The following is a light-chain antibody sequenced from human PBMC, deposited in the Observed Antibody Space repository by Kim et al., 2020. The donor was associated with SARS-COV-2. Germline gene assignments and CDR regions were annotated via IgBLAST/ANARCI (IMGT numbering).Light chain of an antibody. V-gene: IGLV2-11*01. J-gene: IGLJ1*01. CDR2: DVS. CDR3: CSYADTYTYV. Sequence: QSALTQPRSVSGSPGQSVTISCTGTSSDVGGYNYVSWYQQHPDKAPKFMIYDVSKRPSGVPDRFSGSKSGNTASLTISGLQAEDEADYYCCSYADTYTYVFGTGTKVTVL. CDR1: SSDVGGYNY.